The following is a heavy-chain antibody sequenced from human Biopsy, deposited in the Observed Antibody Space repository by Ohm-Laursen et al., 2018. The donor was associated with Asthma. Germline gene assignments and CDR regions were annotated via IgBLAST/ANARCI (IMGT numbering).Heavy chain of an antibody. J-gene: IGHJ4*02. CDR2: THYSGST. Sequence: SETLSLTWTVSGASIRGSGSYWAWIRQAPGKGPEWIGTTHYSGSTFYKPSLRSRVTMSLDTSTTQFSLRLRSVTATDTAVYYCASPVNRAFGGYEWAAVFDYWGQGILVTVSS. V-gene: IGHV4-39*01. D-gene: IGHD5-12*01. CDR1: GASIRGSGSY. CDR3: ASPVNRAFGGYEWAAVFDY.